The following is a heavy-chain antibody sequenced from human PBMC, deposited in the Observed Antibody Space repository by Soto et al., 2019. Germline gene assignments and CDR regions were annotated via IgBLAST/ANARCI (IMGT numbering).Heavy chain of an antibody. CDR3: ARSSRGGYYGSGSQKGYMDV. J-gene: IGHJ6*03. CDR2: IYYSGST. D-gene: IGHD3-10*01. CDR1: GGSISNYY. V-gene: IGHV4-59*08. Sequence: SETLPLTCTVSGGSISNYYWSWIRQPPEKGLEWIGYIYYSGSTNYNPSLKSRVTISVDTSKNQFSLKLSSVTAADTAVYYCARSSRGGYYGSGSQKGYMDVWGKGTTVTVSS.